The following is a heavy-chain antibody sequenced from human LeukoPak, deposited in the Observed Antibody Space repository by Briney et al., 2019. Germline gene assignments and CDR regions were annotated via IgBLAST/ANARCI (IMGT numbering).Heavy chain of an antibody. Sequence: ASVKVSCKASGGTFRSYAINWVRQAPGQGLEWMGGIIPMFGTANHAQKFQGRVTITADESTSTAYMELRSLRSDDTAVYYCARAPRDYDFWSGYYTGSPPDYFDYWGQGTLVTVSS. D-gene: IGHD3-3*01. CDR2: IIPMFGTA. J-gene: IGHJ4*02. CDR1: GGTFRSYA. V-gene: IGHV1-69*13. CDR3: ARAPRDYDFWSGYYTGSPPDYFDY.